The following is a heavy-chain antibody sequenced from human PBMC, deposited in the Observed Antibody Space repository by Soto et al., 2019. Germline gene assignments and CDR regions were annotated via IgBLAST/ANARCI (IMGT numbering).Heavy chain of an antibody. CDR2: ISGSGGST. CDR1: GFTFSSYA. J-gene: IGHJ6*03. D-gene: IGHD1-26*01. CDR3: AKVSRPMGSYYYMDV. Sequence: EVQLLESGGGLVQPGGSLRLSCAASGFTFSSYAMSWVRQAPGKGLEWVSAISGSGGSTYYADSVKGRFTISRDNSENTLYLQMNSLRAEDTAVYYCAKVSRPMGSYYYMDVWGKGTTVTVSS. V-gene: IGHV3-23*01.